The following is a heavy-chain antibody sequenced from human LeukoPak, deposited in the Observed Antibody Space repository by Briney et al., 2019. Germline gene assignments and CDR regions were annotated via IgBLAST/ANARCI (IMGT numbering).Heavy chain of an antibody. CDR3: ARGRSGFGSWYNGGYFDY. V-gene: IGHV5-51*01. J-gene: IGHJ4*02. Sequence: GEFLKISCECSVYCIVCYWIGWVRELRGKGLEWLGIIYLGDTQTRYNPSFVGQVTISADRSINTAYLQWTSLKASDTAIYYCARGRSGFGSWYNGGYFDYWGQGTLVTVSS. CDR2: IYLGDTQT. CDR1: VYCIVCYW. D-gene: IGHD6-13*01.